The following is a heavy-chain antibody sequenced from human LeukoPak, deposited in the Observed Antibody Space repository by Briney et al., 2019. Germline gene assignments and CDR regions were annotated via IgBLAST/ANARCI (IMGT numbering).Heavy chain of an antibody. V-gene: IGHV4-39*01. CDR1: GGSISSSYY. Sequence: SETLSLTCTVSGGSISSSYYWGWIRQPPGKGLEWIGNSDYSGSTYYNPSLQSRVTISVDTSKNQFSLKLSSVTAADTAVYYCARHGTSGTNLNWFDPWGQGTLVTVSS. D-gene: IGHD1-1*01. CDR2: SDYSGST. CDR3: ARHGTSGTNLNWFDP. J-gene: IGHJ5*02.